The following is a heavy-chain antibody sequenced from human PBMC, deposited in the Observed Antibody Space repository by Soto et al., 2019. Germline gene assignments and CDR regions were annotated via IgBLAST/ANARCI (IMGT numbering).Heavy chain of an antibody. Sequence: EVQLLESGGGLVQPGGSLRLSCAASGFTFSSYAMSWVRQAPGTGLEWVSDISGSGGSTYYADSVKGRFTISRDNSKNTLYLQMNILTADDTAVYCCAKGSSRSGAAADIWGQGTLVTVSS. CDR3: AKGSSRSGAAADI. J-gene: IGHJ3*02. CDR1: GFTFSSYA. CDR2: ISGSGGST. D-gene: IGHD2-15*01. V-gene: IGHV3-23*01.